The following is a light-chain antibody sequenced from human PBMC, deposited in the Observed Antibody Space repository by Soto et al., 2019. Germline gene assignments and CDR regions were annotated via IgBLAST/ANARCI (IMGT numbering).Light chain of an antibody. V-gene: IGKV1-5*03. J-gene: IGKJ1*01. CDR1: QSISSW. Sequence: DSTMTPSPCPLSSFVGDRVTITCPASQSISSWLAWYQQKPGKAPKLLIYKASSLESGVPSRFSGSGSGTEFTLTISSLQPDDFATYYCQQYNSYSRTFGQGTKVDI. CDR2: KAS. CDR3: QQYNSYSRT.